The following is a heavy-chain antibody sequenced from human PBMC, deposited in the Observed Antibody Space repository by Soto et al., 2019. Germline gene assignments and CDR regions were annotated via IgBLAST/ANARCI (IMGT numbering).Heavy chain of an antibody. CDR3: ARALTMFGVGPADYYYMDV. J-gene: IGHJ6*03. CDR1: GGTFSTYT. Sequence: QDQLVQSGAEVKKPGSSVRVSCKASGGTFSTYTINWVRQAPGQGLEWMGRIIPIVGLANYAQKFQGRVTITSDKSTCTASMELSRLRSEDTAVYYCARALTMFGVGPADYYYMDVWGKGTTVTVSS. D-gene: IGHD3-3*01. V-gene: IGHV1-69*02. CDR2: IIPIVGLA.